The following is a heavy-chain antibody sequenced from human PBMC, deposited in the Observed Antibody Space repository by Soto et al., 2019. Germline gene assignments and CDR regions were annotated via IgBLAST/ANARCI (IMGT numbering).Heavy chain of an antibody. CDR2: ISDSGVTT. J-gene: IGHJ3*02. Sequence: EVQLLESGGGLVQPGGSLRLSCAASGFTFSRYAMSWVRQAPGKGLDWVSGISDSGVTTYSADSVKGRFTISRDNSKNTLYLQMTSLRADDTAVYYCAKGTGTGVTRVGAFEIWGQGTMVTVSS. D-gene: IGHD2-8*02. V-gene: IGHV3-23*01. CDR1: GFTFSRYA. CDR3: AKGTGTGVTRVGAFEI.